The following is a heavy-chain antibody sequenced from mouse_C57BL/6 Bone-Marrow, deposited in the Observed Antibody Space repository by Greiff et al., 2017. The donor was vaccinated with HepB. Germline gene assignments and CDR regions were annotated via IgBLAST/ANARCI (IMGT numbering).Heavy chain of an antibody. CDR2: IDPSDSYT. J-gene: IGHJ4*01. CDR3: ARWGYSSSLYYYAMDY. CDR1: GYTFTSYW. Sequence: VQLQQPGAELVRPGTSVKLSCKASGYTFTSYWMHWVKQRPGQGLEWIGVIDPSDSYTNYNQKFKGKATLTVDTSSSTAYMQLSSLTSEDSAVYYCARWGYSSSLYYYAMDYWGQGTSVTVSS. V-gene: IGHV1-59*01. D-gene: IGHD1-1*01.